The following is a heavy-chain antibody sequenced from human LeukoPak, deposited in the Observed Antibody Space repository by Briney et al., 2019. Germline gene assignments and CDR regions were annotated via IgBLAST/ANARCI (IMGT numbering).Heavy chain of an antibody. D-gene: IGHD6-13*01. V-gene: IGHV1-24*01. CDR3: ATEAVAAAGYYYYYGMDV. CDR2: FDPEDGET. Sequence: ASVKVSCKVSGYTLTELSMHGVRQAPGKGLEGMGGFDPEDGETIYAQKFQGRVTMTEDTSTDTAYMELSSLRSEDTAVYYCATEAVAAAGYYYYYGMDVWGQGTTVTVSS. CDR1: GYTLTELS. J-gene: IGHJ6*02.